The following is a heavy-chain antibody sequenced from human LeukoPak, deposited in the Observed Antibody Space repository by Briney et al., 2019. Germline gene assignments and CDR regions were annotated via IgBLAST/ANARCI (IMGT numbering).Heavy chain of an antibody. CDR1: GCSLTNHS. V-gene: IGHV3-23*01. J-gene: IGHJ4*02. Sequence: AESLTLTCAASGCSLTNHSRYWVRQPPGKGLEWVSSLRDTGSTSHYAASVKGRFTISRDSAKSALYLQLNCLRAEDTAVYYCAKGDCVSGSCYFEDWGQGSQVTVSS. CDR2: LRDTGSTS. D-gene: IGHD2-15*01. CDR3: AKGDCVSGSCYFED.